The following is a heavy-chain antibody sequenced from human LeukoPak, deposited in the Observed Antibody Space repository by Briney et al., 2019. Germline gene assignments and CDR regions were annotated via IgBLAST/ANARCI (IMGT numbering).Heavy chain of an antibody. CDR2: IKQDGSEK. J-gene: IGHJ4*02. Sequence: GGSLRLSCAASGFTFSSYWMSWVRQAPGKGLEWVANIKQDGSEKYYVDSVKGRFTISRDNAKNSLYLQMNSLRAEDTAVYYCARVSVVVVPASDYFDYWGQGTLVTVSS. CDR3: ARVSVVVVPASDYFDY. D-gene: IGHD2-15*01. CDR1: GFTFSSYW. V-gene: IGHV3-7*01.